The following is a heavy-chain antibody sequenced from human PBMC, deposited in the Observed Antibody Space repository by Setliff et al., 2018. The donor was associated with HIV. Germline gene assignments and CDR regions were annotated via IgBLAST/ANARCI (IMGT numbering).Heavy chain of an antibody. V-gene: IGHV1-2*02. D-gene: IGHD2-21*01. CDR2: ISPDNANT. CDR1: GYTFTDYF. J-gene: IGHJ5*01. CDR3: ARDFQTVVSAYSTFDS. Sequence: ASVKVSCKSSGYTFTDYFMHWVRQAPGQGLEWMGWISPDNANTRISQRFRGSVTMTRDRSINTAYMEFSGLTSDDTGVYYCARDFQTVVSAYSTFDSWGQGSQVTVSS.